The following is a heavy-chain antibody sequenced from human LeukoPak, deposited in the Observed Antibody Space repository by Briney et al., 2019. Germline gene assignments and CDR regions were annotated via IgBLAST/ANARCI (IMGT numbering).Heavy chain of an antibody. CDR1: GYTFTSYG. J-gene: IGHJ3*02. CDR2: ISAYNGNT. CDR3: ARDYHDSSGYYYNGAFDI. D-gene: IGHD3-22*01. Sequence: ASVKVSCKASGYTFTSYGISWVRQAPGQGLEWMGWISAYNGNTNYAQKLQGRVTMTTDTSTSTAYMELRSLRSDDTAVYYCARDYHDSSGYYYNGAFDIWGQGTMVTVSS. V-gene: IGHV1-18*01.